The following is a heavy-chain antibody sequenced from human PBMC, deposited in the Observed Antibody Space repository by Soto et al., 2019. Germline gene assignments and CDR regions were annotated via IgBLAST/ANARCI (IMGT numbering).Heavy chain of an antibody. J-gene: IGHJ6*02. CDR2: ISAKKGNT. D-gene: IGHD2-15*01. Sequence: QGQLVQSGAEVKKPGASVKVSCKASGYTFTSYGISWVRQAPGQGLEWRGWISAKKGNTKYAQKFQGRVTMTRDTSTRTAYMELRSLRSDDTAVYYCAREILSPDFYFHGMDVWGQGTTVTVSS. CDR1: GYTFTSYG. CDR3: AREILSPDFYFHGMDV. V-gene: IGHV1-18*04.